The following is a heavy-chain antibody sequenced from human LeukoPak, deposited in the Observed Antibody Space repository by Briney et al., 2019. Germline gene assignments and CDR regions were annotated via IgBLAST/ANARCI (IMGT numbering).Heavy chain of an antibody. V-gene: IGHV1-69*04. CDR1: GGTCSSYA. CDR2: IIPIFGIA. Sequence: GSSVKVSCKASGGTCSSYAISWVRQAPGQGLEWMGRIIPIFGIANYAQKFQGRVTITADKSTSTAYMELSSLRSEDTAVYYCARESTSADFDYWGQGTLVTVSS. CDR3: ARESTSADFDY. J-gene: IGHJ4*02.